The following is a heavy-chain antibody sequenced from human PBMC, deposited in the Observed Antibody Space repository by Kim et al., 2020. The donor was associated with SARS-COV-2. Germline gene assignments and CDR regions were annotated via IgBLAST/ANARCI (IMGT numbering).Heavy chain of an antibody. J-gene: IGHJ4*02. Sequence: PKLQGRVTMTTDTSTSTAYMELRSLRSDDTAVYYCARKGGESGSYLYFDYWGQGTLVTVSS. V-gene: IGHV1-18*01. CDR3: ARKGGESGSYLYFDY. D-gene: IGHD1-26*01.